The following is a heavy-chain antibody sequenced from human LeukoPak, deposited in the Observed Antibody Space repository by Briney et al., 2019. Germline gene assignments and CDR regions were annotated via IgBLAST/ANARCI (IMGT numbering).Heavy chain of an antibody. D-gene: IGHD3-3*01. CDR1: GGTFSSYT. CDR2: IIPILGIA. V-gene: IGHV1-69*02. J-gene: IGHJ5*02. CDR3: ASGYYDFWSGYYSDNWFDP. Sequence: SVKVSCKASGGTFSSYTISWVRQAPGQGLEWMGRIIPILGIANYAQKFQGRVTITADKSTSTAYMELSSLRSEDTAVYYCASGYYDFWSGYYSDNWFDPWGQGTLVTVSS.